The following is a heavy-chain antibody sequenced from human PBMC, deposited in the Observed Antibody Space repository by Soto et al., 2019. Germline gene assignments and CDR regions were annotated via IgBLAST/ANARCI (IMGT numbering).Heavy chain of an antibody. Sequence: QVQLQESGPGLVKPSETLSLTCTVSGGSISSDYWSWIRQPPGKGLEWIGYIYYSGSTKCNPSLESRVSISVDTSKNQFSLNLSSVTAADTAVYYCAIDRGYYGSGSFYPPEDWGQGTLVTVSS. CDR3: AIDRGYYGSGSFYPPED. V-gene: IGHV4-59*01. D-gene: IGHD3-10*01. CDR1: GGSISSDY. J-gene: IGHJ4*02. CDR2: IYYSGST.